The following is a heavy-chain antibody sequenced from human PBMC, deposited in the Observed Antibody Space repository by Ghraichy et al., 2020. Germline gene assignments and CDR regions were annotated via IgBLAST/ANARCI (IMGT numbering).Heavy chain of an antibody. CDR1: GFSFSDYA. CDR3: AKFTRDLVTTEWLDY. Sequence: GGSLRLSCAASGFSFSDYAMSWVRQAPGKGLEWVSGIRGSGESALYADSVKGRFTVSRDNSKNTVYLQMNSLRAEDMAIYYCAKFTRDLVTTEWLDYWGQGTQVTVSS. D-gene: IGHD3-3*01. J-gene: IGHJ4*02. CDR2: IRGSGESA. V-gene: IGHV3-23*01.